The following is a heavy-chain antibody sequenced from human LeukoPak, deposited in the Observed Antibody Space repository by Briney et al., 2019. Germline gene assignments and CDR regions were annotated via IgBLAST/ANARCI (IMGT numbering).Heavy chain of an antibody. J-gene: IGHJ6*02. CDR2: INHSGST. CDR3: GRSRRTYYYGSGINTAKYYYYGMDV. Sequence: SETLSLTCAVYGGSFSDYYWSWIRQPPGKGLEWIGEINHSGSTNYNSSLKSRVTISVDTSKNQFSLKLSSVTAADTAVYYCGRSRRTYYYGSGINTAKYYYYGMDVWGQGTTVTVSS. CDR1: GGSFSDYY. V-gene: IGHV4-34*01. D-gene: IGHD3-10*01.